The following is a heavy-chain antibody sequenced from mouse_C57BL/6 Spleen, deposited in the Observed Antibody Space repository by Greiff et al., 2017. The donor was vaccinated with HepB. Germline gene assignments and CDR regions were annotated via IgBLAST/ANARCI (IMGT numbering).Heavy chain of an antibody. D-gene: IGHD2-5*01. V-gene: IGHV1-5*01. CDR1: GYTFTSYW. J-gene: IGHJ3*01. Sequence: VQLQQSGTVLARPGASVKMSCKTSGYTFTSYWMHWVKQRPGQGLEWIGAIYPGNSDTSYNQKFKGKAKLTAVTSASTAYMELSSLTNEDSAVYYCTSPFYSNYPWFAYWGQGTLVTVSA. CDR3: TSPFYSNYPWFAY. CDR2: IYPGNSDT.